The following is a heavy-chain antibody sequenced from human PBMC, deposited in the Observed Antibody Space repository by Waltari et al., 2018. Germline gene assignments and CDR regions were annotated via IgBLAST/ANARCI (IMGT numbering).Heavy chain of an antibody. J-gene: IGHJ4*02. CDR1: GGSISSYY. V-gene: IGHV4-59*01. D-gene: IGHD2-8*01. CDR3: ARAEVYALLDY. CDR2: IYYSGST. Sequence: QVQLQESGPGLVKPSETLSLTCTVSGGSISSYYWSWIRQPPGKGLEWIGYIYYSGSTNDNPSLKSRVTISVDTSKNQFSLKLSSVTAADTAVYYCARAEVYALLDYWGQGTLVTVSS.